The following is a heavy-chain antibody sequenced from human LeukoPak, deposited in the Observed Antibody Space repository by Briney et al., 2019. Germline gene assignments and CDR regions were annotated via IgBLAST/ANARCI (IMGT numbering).Heavy chain of an antibody. CDR1: GYSFTTYW. V-gene: IGHV5-10-1*01. J-gene: IGHJ4*02. CDR2: IDPSVSYT. D-gene: IGHD4-17*01. CDR3: ARPLGDYAVDY. Sequence: AGESLKISCKGSGYSFTTYWISWVRQVPGKGLEWMGRIDPSVSYTNYSPSFQGHVTISADKSISTAYLQWSSLKASDTAMYYCARPLGDYAVDYWGQGTLVTVSS.